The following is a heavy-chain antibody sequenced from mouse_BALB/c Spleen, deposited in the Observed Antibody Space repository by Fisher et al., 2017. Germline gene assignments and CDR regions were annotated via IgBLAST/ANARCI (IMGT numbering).Heavy chain of an antibody. D-gene: IGHD3-2*01. J-gene: IGHJ4*01. V-gene: IGHV5-4*02. Sequence: GRFTISRDNAKNNLYLQMSSLKSEDTAMYYCARDQVPTARATRAMDYWGQGTSVTVSS. CDR3: ARDQVPTARATRAMDY.